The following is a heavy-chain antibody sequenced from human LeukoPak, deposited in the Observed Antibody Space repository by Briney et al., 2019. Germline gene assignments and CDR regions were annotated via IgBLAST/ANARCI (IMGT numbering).Heavy chain of an antibody. V-gene: IGHV3-48*01. Sequence: GGSLRLSCAASGFTFGSYSMNWVRQAPGKGLEWVSYISSSSSTIYYADSVKGRFTISRDNAKNSLYLQMNSLRAEDTAVYYCARVGQLGYFDYWGQGTLVTVSS. J-gene: IGHJ4*02. CDR3: ARVGQLGYFDY. CDR2: ISSSSSTI. CDR1: GFTFGSYS. D-gene: IGHD6-6*01.